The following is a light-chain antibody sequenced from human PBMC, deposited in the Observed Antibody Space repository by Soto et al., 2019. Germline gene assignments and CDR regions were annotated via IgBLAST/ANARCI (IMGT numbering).Light chain of an antibody. Sequence: QSALTQPASVSGSPGQSITISCTGTSSDLGGYNYVSWYQQHPGKAPKVMIYEVSNRPSGVSNRFSGSKSGNTASLTISGLQAEDEADYYCSSYTSSRTLVFGGGTKVTVL. CDR2: EVS. V-gene: IGLV2-14*01. CDR1: SSDLGGYNY. CDR3: SSYTSSRTLV. J-gene: IGLJ2*01.